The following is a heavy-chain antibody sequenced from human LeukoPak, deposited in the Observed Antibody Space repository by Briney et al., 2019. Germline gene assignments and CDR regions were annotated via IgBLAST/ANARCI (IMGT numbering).Heavy chain of an antibody. J-gene: IGHJ4*02. D-gene: IGHD4-17*01. Sequence: GGSLRLSCAASGFTFSITGMTWVRQAPGKELEWVSTISPSGENTHYPDSVKGRFTISRDNSKNTLSLEINGLRVDDTAVYYCARDAGGAWPFDYWGQGTRVTVSS. CDR3: ARDAGGAWPFDY. V-gene: IGHV3-23*01. CDR1: GFTFSITG. CDR2: ISPSGENT.